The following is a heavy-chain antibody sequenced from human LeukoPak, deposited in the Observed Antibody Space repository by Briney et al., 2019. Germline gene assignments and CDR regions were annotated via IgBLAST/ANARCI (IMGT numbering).Heavy chain of an antibody. D-gene: IGHD3-22*01. CDR1: GYTFTSYA. CDR3: ARAVYDSSGYYYPNWFDP. Sequence: GASVKVSCKASGYTFTSYAMHWVRQAPGQRLEWMGWINAGNGNTKYSQKFQGRVTITRDTSASTAYMELSSLRSEDTAVYYCARAVYDSSGYYYPNWFDPWGQGTLVTVSS. CDR2: INAGNGNT. J-gene: IGHJ5*02. V-gene: IGHV1-3*01.